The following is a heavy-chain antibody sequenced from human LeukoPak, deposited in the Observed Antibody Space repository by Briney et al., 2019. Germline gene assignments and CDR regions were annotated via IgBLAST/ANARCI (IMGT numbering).Heavy chain of an antibody. J-gene: IGHJ5*02. D-gene: IGHD3-10*01. V-gene: IGHV1-18*01. CDR1: GYTFTNYG. CDR3: ARDNDYYYGSGSYSPQFDP. CDR2: TSPYNGNT. Sequence: ASVKVSCKASGYTFTNYGISWVRQAPGQGLEWMGWTSPYNGNTNYGQKLQGRVTLTTDTSTSTAYMELRSLGSDDTAVYYCARDNDYYYGSGSYSPQFDPWGQGTLVTVSS.